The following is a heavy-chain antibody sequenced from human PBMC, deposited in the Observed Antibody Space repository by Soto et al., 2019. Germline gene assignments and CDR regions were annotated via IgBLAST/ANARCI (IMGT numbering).Heavy chain of an antibody. CDR3: ARYCRSRLNWFDP. Sequence: ASVKVSCKASGYTFTSYDINWVRQATGQGLEWMGWMNPNSGNTGYAQKFQGRVTMTRNTSISTAYMELSSLRSEDTAVYYCARYCRSRLNWFDPWGQGTLVTVSS. CDR1: GYTFTSYD. CDR2: MNPNSGNT. J-gene: IGHJ5*02. V-gene: IGHV1-8*01. D-gene: IGHD2-21*02.